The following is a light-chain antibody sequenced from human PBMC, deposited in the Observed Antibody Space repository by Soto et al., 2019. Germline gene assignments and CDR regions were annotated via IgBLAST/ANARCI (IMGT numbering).Light chain of an antibody. CDR3: QQYGSSPWT. V-gene: IGKV3-20*01. J-gene: IGKJ3*01. Sequence: EIVLTQSPGTLSLSPGERATLSCRASQSISRTYLAWYQHQPGQAPRLLIYDTSTRATAIPDRFSGSGSGTDFTLTISRMEPEDFAVYYCQQYGSSPWTFGPGTKVHIK. CDR2: DTS. CDR1: QSISRTY.